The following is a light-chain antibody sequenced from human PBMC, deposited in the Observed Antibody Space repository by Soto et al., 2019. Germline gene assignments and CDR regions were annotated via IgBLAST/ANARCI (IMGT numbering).Light chain of an antibody. V-gene: IGKV3-20*01. CDR2: GTT. CDR3: QQYSNSPPWT. CDR1: QSVSNNH. J-gene: IGKJ1*01. Sequence: EIVLTQSPGTLSLSPGERATLFCRASQSVSNNHLGWYQQKPGQTPRLLIYGTTNRATGIPERFSGSGSGTDFTLPISRLEPEDFAVYYCQQYSNSPPWTFGQGTKVEI.